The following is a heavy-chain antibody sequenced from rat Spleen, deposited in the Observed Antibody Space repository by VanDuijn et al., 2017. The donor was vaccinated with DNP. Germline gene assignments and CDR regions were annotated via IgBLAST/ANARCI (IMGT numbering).Heavy chain of an antibody. CDR3: AREGYDSGDRAMDA. V-gene: IGHV5-46*01. J-gene: IGHJ4*01. D-gene: IGHD1-1*01. CDR1: GFTFSSFP. Sequence: EVQLVESGGGLVQPGRSMKLSCAASGFTFSSFPMAWVRQAPTKGLEWVASISYEGIHTYYEDSVKGRFAISRGNEESTLYLQMNSLGSEDTATYYCAREGYDSGDRAMDAWGQGTSVTVSS. CDR2: ISYEGIHT.